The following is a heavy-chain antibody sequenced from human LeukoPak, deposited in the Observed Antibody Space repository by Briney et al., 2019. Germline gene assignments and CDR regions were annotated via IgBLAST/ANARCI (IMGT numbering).Heavy chain of an antibody. CDR3: ARDRPGRYCSSTRCYMASPFDP. J-gene: IGHJ5*02. V-gene: IGHV1-2*02. Sequence: ASVKVSCKASGYTFTDYYMHWVRQAPGQGLEWMGWIYPNSGGTNYAQKFQGRVTMTRDTSISTAYMELSSLRSEDTAVYYCARDRPGRYCSSTRCYMASPFDPWGQGTLVTVSS. CDR1: GYTFTDYY. D-gene: IGHD2-2*02. CDR2: IYPNSGGT.